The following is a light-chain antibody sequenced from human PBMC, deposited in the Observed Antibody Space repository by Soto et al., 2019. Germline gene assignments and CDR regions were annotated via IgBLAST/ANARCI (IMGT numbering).Light chain of an antibody. V-gene: IGKV4-1*01. Sequence: DIVMTQSPDCLAVSLGERATINCKSSQSVLYYSNNKNYLAWFQQKPGQPPKLLIYWASTRESGVPDRFSGSGSGADFTLTISSLQAEDVAVYYCQQYYSTPYTFGQGTKLDIK. CDR2: WAS. CDR3: QQYYSTPYT. CDR1: QSVLYYSNNKNY. J-gene: IGKJ2*01.